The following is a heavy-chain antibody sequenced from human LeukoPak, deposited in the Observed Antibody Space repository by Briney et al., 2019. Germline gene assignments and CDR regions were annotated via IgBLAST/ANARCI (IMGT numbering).Heavy chain of an antibody. D-gene: IGHD3-16*02. CDR1: GGSFSGYY. CDR2: INHSGST. CDR3: ARGYRMDAFDI. V-gene: IGHV4-34*01. J-gene: IGHJ3*02. Sequence: PLETLSLTCAVYGGSFSGYYWSWIRQPPGKGLEWIGEINHSGSTNYNPSLKSRVTISVDTSKNQFSLKLSSVTAADTAVYYCARGYRMDAFDIWGQGTVVTVSS.